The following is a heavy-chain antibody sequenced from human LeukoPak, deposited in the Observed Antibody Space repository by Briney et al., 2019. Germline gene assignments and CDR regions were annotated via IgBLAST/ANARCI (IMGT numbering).Heavy chain of an antibody. CDR3: ARDGPLYYMDV. CDR2: ISSSSSYI. V-gene: IGHV3-21*01. CDR1: GFTFSSYS. J-gene: IGHJ6*03. Sequence: GGSLRLSCAASGFTFSSYSMNWVRQAPGKGLEWVSSISSSSSYIYYADSVKGRFTISRDNAKNSLYLQMNSLRAEDTAVYYCARDGPLYYMDVWGKGTTVTVSS.